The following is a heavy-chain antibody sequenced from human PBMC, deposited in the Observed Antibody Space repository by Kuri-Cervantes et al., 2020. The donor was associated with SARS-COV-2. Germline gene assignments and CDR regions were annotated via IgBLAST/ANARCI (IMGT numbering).Heavy chain of an antibody. V-gene: IGHV1-2*02. CDR1: GYTFTGYY. CDR2: INPNSGGT. J-gene: IGHJ4*02. D-gene: IGHD3-16*01. Sequence: ASVKVSCKASGYTFTGYYMHWVRQAPGQGLEWMGWINPNSGGTNYAQKFQGRVTMTRDTSISTVYMELSRLRSDDTAVYYCARDLGVAPDFWGQATQVTVSS. CDR3: ARDLGVAPDF.